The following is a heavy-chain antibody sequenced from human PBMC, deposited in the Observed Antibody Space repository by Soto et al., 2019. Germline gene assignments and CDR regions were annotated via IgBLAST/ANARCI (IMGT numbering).Heavy chain of an antibody. CDR3: ARGRMDIVVVVAATPEYFQH. CDR2: INHSGST. V-gene: IGHV4-34*01. D-gene: IGHD2-15*01. Sequence: SETLSLTCAVYGGSFSGYYWSWIRQPPGKGLEWIGEINHSGSTNYNPSLKSRVTISVDTSKNQFSLKLSSVTAADTAVYYCARGRMDIVVVVAATPEYFQHWGQGTLVTVSS. J-gene: IGHJ1*01. CDR1: GGSFSGYY.